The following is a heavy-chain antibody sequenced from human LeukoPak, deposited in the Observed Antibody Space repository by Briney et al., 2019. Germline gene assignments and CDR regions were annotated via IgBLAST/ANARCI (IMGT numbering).Heavy chain of an antibody. Sequence: SETLSLTCAVYGGSFSGYYWSWIRQPPGKGLEWIGEINHSGSTNYNPSLKSRVTISVDTSKNQFSLKLSSVTAADTAVYYCARLTTVTTNFGSSIDYWGQGTLVTVSS. CDR1: GGSFSGYY. D-gene: IGHD4-17*01. J-gene: IGHJ4*02. CDR3: ARLTTVTTNFGSSIDY. V-gene: IGHV4-34*01. CDR2: INHSGST.